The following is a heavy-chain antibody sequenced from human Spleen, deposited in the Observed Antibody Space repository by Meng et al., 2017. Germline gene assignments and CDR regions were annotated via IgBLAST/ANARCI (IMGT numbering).Heavy chain of an antibody. V-gene: IGHV4-34*01. Sequence: QVQLQQWGAGLLKPSETLSLPCAVYGASFSDYSWNWVRQPPGKGLEWIGEINHGGSTKYNPSLKSRVTISIDSSKGQFSLKLTSVTAADTAVYYCARGLGTWGQGTLVTVSS. CDR1: GASFSDYS. CDR2: INHGGST. D-gene: IGHD3-10*01. CDR3: ARGLGT. J-gene: IGHJ5*02.